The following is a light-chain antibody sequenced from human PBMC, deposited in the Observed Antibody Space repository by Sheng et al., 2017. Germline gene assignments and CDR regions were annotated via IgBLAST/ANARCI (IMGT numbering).Light chain of an antibody. J-gene: IGKJ4*01. CDR2: DAS. CDR3: QQRSNWPPLT. Sequence: EIVLTQSPGTLSLSPGERATLSCRASQSVSSGYLAWYQQKPGQAPRLLIYDASSRATGIPDRFTGSGSGTDFTLTISRLEPEDFAVYYCQQRSNWPPLTFGGGTKVEIK. CDR1: QSVSSGY. V-gene: IGKV3D-20*02.